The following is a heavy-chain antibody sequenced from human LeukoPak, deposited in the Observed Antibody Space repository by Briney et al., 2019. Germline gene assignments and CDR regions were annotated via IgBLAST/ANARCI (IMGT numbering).Heavy chain of an antibody. CDR1: VGTFSNYA. J-gene: IGHJ3*02. CDR2: IIPIRAIA. V-gene: IGHV1-69*04. CDR3: ARGEYYGSGSYYNGAFDS. D-gene: IGHD3-10*01. Sequence: ASVKVTCKASVGTFSNYAISWVRQAPGQGLAWMGRIIPIRAIANYAQKFQGRVTITAVKSTSTVYMELSSLRSEDTAVYYCARGEYYGSGSYYNGAFDSWGQGTMVTVSS.